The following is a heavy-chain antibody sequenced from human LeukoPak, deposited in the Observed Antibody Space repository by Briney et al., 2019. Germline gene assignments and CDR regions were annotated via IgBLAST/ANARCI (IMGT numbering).Heavy chain of an antibody. D-gene: IGHD3-10*01. CDR3: ARDVMVRGGGAFDI. CDR1: GGSISSYY. Sequence: SETLSRTCTVSGGSISSYYWSWIRQPPGKGLEWIGYIYYSGSTNYNPSLKSRVTISVDTSKNQFSLKLSSVTAADTAVYYCARDVMVRGGGAFDIWGQGTMVTVSS. V-gene: IGHV4-59*01. J-gene: IGHJ3*02. CDR2: IYYSGST.